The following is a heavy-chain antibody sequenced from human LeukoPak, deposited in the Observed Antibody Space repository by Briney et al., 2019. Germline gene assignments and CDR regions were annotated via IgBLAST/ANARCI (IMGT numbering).Heavy chain of an antibody. D-gene: IGHD6-25*01. CDR1: GFTFSSYS. CDR2: ISGTSRYI. CDR3: ARDGRYSDYDFDY. Sequence: PGGSLRLSCAASGFTFSSYSMNWVRQAPGKGLEWVSSISGTSRYIYYVDSVKGRLTISRDNAQNSLYLQMNSLTAEDTAVYCCARDGRYSDYDFDYWGLGTLVTVSS. J-gene: IGHJ4*02. V-gene: IGHV3-21*01.